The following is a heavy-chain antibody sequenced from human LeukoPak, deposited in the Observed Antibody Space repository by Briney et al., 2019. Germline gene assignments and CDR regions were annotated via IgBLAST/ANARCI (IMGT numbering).Heavy chain of an antibody. Sequence: GGSLRLSCTASGFTFGDYAMSWVRQAPGKGLEWVGFIRSKAYGGTTEYAASVKGRFTISRDDSKSIAYLQMNSLKTEDTAVYYCTRTLGGVIVYYFDYWGQGTLVTVSS. D-gene: IGHD3-16*02. CDR3: TRTLGGVIVYYFDY. CDR1: GFTFGDYA. V-gene: IGHV3-49*04. J-gene: IGHJ4*02. CDR2: IRSKAYGGTT.